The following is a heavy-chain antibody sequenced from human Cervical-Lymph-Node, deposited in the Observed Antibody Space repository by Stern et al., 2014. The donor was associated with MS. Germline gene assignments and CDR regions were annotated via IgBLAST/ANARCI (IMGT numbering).Heavy chain of an antibody. CDR3: MGVGDAMHV. Sequence: VQLVESGGGVVQPGRSLTLSCAASGFSLSNSAMHWVRQAPGKGLEWVAFMSFVGGNKKYGDAVKGRFSISRDMANNTLFLQMNSLRLEDTAVYYCMGVGDAMHVWGQGTTVIVSS. CDR2: MSFVGGNK. V-gene: IGHV3-30*03. J-gene: IGHJ6*02. CDR1: GFSLSNSA.